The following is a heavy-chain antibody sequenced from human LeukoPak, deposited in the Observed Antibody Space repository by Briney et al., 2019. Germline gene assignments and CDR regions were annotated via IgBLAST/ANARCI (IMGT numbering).Heavy chain of an antibody. D-gene: IGHD3-10*01. J-gene: IGHJ6*02. V-gene: IGHV4-59*12. Sequence: SETLSLTCTVSGGSISSYYWSWIRQPPGKGLEWIAYLFYSGSTDYNPSLESRVTISVDTSKNQFSLKLSSVTAADTAVYYCARDSLGFPGSYYYYYGMDVWGQGTTVTVSS. CDR3: ARDSLGFPGSYYYYYGMDV. CDR1: GGSISSYY. CDR2: LFYSGST.